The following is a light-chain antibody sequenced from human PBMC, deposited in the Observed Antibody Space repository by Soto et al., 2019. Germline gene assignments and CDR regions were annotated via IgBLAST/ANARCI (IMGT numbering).Light chain of an antibody. CDR2: SNT. J-gene: IGLJ2*01. CDR1: SSNIGSHT. CDR3: AAWDDSLNGVV. Sequence: QSVLTQPPSASGTPGQTIAISCSGGSSNIGSHTVNWYQQLPGTAPRLLIYSNTQRPSGVPARFSGSKSGTSASLAISGLQSEYEGAYYCAAWDDSLNGVVFGGGTKLTVL. V-gene: IGLV1-44*01.